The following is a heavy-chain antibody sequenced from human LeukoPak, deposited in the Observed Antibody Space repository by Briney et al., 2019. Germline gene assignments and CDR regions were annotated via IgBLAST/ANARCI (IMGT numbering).Heavy chain of an antibody. Sequence: SETLSLTCTVSGGSISSSSCYWGWIRQPPGKGLEWIGSIYYSGSTYYNPSLKSRVTISVDTSKNQFSLKLSSVTAADTAVYYCARVTIFGYFYYYYGMDVWGQGTTVTVSS. V-gene: IGHV4-39*01. CDR2: IYYSGST. D-gene: IGHD3-3*01. CDR1: GGSISSSSCY. CDR3: ARVTIFGYFYYYYGMDV. J-gene: IGHJ6*02.